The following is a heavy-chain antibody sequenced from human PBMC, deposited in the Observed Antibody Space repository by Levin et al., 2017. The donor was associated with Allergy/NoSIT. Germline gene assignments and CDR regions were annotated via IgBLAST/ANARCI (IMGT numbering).Heavy chain of an antibody. J-gene: IGHJ4*02. Sequence: PGGSLRLSCAVSGFTVNNYSIHWVRQTPGKGLEWVSSFYSPTSYIYYAGSVKGRFTISRDNARNSLSLQMNSLRAEDTAQYYCARDSDDSGLNPVFDYWGQGTLVTVSS. CDR3: ARDSDDSGLNPVFDY. CDR1: GFTVNNYS. CDR2: FYSPTSYI. D-gene: IGHD3-22*01. V-gene: IGHV3-21*01.